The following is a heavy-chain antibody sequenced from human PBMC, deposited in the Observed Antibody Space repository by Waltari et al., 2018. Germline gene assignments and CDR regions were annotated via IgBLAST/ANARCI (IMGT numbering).Heavy chain of an antibody. V-gene: IGHV3-74*01. D-gene: IGHD1-1*01. Sequence: EVQLVESGGGLIQPGGSLRLSCAASGFHFSGDWLHWSRQAPGEGLMWVSRINGDGTIITYADSVRGRFTISRDNAKNKLYLQMNSLRAEDTAVYYCTRSRVENWLDPWGQGTLVTVSS. CDR3: TRSRVENWLDP. CDR2: INGDGTII. J-gene: IGHJ5*02. CDR1: GFHFSGDW.